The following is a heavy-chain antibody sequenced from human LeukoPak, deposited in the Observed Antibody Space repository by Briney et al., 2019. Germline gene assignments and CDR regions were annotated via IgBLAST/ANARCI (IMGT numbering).Heavy chain of an antibody. CDR2: INPNSGGT. CDR3: ARGKVDYGGNGVYYYYYGMDV. J-gene: IGHJ6*02. CDR1: GYTFTGYY. V-gene: IGHV1-2*02. D-gene: IGHD4-23*01. Sequence: GASVKVSCKASGYTFTGYYMHWVRQAPGQGLEWMGWINPNSGGTNYAQKFQGRVTMTRDTSISTAYMELSRLRSDDTAVYYCARGKVDYGGNGVYYYYYGMDVWGQGTTVTVSS.